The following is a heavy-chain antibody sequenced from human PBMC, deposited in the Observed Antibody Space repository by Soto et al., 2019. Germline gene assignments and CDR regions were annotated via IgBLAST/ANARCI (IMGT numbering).Heavy chain of an antibody. CDR3: AKDRESYTSSSYFFDY. D-gene: IGHD6-6*01. CDR2: ISYDGSHK. J-gene: IGHJ4*02. CDR1: GFTFSSYG. Sequence: QVQLVESGGGVVKPGRSLRLSCAASGFTFSSYGMHWVRQAPGKGLECVAVISYDGSHKYYADSVKGRFTISRDNSKNTLYLQMNSLRAEDTAVYYCAKDRESYTSSSYFFDYWGQGTLVTVSS. V-gene: IGHV3-30*18.